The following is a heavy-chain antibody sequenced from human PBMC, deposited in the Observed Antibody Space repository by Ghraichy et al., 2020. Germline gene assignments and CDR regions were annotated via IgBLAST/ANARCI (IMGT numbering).Heavy chain of an antibody. CDR3: ARDTILYRSSWSGLSVEY. J-gene: IGHJ4*02. CDR2: INPKNGGT. V-gene: IGHV1-2*02. CDR1: GYTFTDYC. D-gene: IGHD6-13*01. Sequence: ASVKVSCKASGYTFTDYCIHWVRQAPGQGLEWMGWINPKNGGTKFAQKFQDRVTMTRDTSISTAYLDLSSLRSDDTAVYYCARDTILYRSSWSGLSVEYWDQGTLVTVSS.